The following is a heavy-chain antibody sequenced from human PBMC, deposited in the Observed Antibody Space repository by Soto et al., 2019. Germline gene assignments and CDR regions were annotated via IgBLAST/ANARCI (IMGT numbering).Heavy chain of an antibody. V-gene: IGHV3-7*01. CDR3: ARDLEGPRAAGTSPFGY. CDR2: IKQDGSEK. D-gene: IGHD6-13*01. J-gene: IGHJ4*02. CDR1: GFTFSSYW. Sequence: PGGSLRLSCAASGFTFSSYWMSWVRQAPGKGLEWVANIKQDGSEKYYVDSVKGRFTISRDNAENSLYLQMNSLRAEDTAVYYCARDLEGPRAAGTSPFGYWGQGTLVTVSS.